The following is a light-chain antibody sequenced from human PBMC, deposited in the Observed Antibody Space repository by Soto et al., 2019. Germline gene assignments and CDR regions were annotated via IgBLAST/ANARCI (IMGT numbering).Light chain of an antibody. J-gene: IGLJ1*01. Sequence: QSVLTQPASVSGSPGQSITISCTGTRSDVGTYNLVSWYQQHPGKAPKLMIYEGTKRPSGVSNRFSDSKSGNTASLTISGLQAEDDADYYCCSYAGNSYVFGTGTKVTVL. V-gene: IGLV2-23*01. CDR3: CSYAGNSYV. CDR1: RSDVGTYNL. CDR2: EGT.